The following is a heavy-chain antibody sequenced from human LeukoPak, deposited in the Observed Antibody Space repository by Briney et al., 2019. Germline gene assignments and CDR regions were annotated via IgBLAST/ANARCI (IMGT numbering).Heavy chain of an antibody. CDR3: AKDRSGRYYMDF. V-gene: IGHV3-30*04. CDR2: ISYDGSNK. CDR1: GSTFSSYA. D-gene: IGHD3-3*01. Sequence: GGSLRLSCAASGSTFSSYAMHWVRQAPGKGLEWVAVISYDGSNKYYADSVKGRFTISRDNSKNTLYLQMNSLRAEDTAVYYCAKDRSGRYYMDFWGKGTTVTVSS. J-gene: IGHJ6*03.